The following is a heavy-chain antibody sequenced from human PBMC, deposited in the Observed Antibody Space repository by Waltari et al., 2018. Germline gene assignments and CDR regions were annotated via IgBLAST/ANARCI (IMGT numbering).Heavy chain of an antibody. CDR1: GGSISSSY. V-gene: IGHV4-4*07. J-gene: IGHJ4*02. Sequence: QVQLQESGPGLVKPSETLSLTCTVPGGSISSSYWSWIRQPAGKGLEWLGRNSTSGSTNYNPSLKSRVTMSVDTSKNQFSLKLSSVTAADTAVYYCARGGVNYYGSGIDYWGQGTLVTVSS. CDR2: NSTSGST. CDR3: ARGGVNYYGSGIDY. D-gene: IGHD3-10*01.